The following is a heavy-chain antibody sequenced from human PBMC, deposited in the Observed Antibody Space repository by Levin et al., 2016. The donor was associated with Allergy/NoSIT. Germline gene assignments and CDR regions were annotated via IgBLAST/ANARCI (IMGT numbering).Heavy chain of an antibody. CDR1: GGSISSYY. Sequence: SETLSLTCTVSGGSISSYYWSWIRQPPGKGLEWIGYIYYSGSTNYNPSLKSRVTISVDTSKNQFSLKLSSVTAADTAVYYCARDLSRYGQTPNWFDPWGQGTLVTVSS. CDR3: ARDLSRYGQTPNWFDP. J-gene: IGHJ5*02. CDR2: IYYSGST. D-gene: IGHD6-13*01. V-gene: IGHV4-59*01.